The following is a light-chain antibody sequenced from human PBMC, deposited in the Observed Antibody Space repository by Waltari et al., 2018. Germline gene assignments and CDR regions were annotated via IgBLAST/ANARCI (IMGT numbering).Light chain of an antibody. CDR3: QQYKNFPIT. CDR2: KAS. CDR1: QNINNW. V-gene: IGKV1-5*03. J-gene: IGKJ5*01. Sequence: DIQMTQSPSALSASVGDRVTVTCRASQNINNWLAWYQQKPGKAPELLTYKASSLETGVPSRFSGSGSGTEFTLTISSLQPDDFATYYCQQYKNFPITFGQGTRLEIK.